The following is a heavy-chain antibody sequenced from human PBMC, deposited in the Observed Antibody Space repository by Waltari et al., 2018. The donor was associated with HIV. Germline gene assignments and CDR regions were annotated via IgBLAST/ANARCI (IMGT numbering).Heavy chain of an antibody. CDR2: VYTSGST. D-gene: IGHD3-10*01. CDR1: SGSTTSGNYY. J-gene: IGHJ2*01. Sequence: QVQLQESGPGLVKPSQTLSLTCTVSSGSTTSGNYYWSWIREPAGKGLEWIGRVYTSGSTNYNPSLKNRVTISIDTSRNQFSLRLSSVAAADTAVYYCARALDYYESGSFPLWFFDVWGRGTLVTVSS. CDR3: ARALDYYESGSFPLWFFDV. V-gene: IGHV4-61*02.